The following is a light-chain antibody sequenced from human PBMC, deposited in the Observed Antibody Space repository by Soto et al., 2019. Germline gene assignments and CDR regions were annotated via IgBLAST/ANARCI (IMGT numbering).Light chain of an antibody. V-gene: IGLV1-44*01. Sequence: QSALTQPPSASGTPGQRVTISCSGSSSNIGSNAVNWYQQFPGTAPKILIYSSNQRPSGVPDRFSGSKSGTSASLAISGLQSEDEADYYCAAWDDGLDGVIFGGGTKLTVL. J-gene: IGLJ2*01. CDR3: AAWDDGLDGVI. CDR2: SSN. CDR1: SSNIGSNA.